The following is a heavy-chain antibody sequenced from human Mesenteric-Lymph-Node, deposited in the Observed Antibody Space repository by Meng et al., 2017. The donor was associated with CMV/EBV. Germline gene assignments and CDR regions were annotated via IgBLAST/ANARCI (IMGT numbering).Heavy chain of an antibody. Sequence: ASVKVSCKASGYTFTTYGIAWVRQAPGQGLEWMGTISGYNGNTDDAQKFQGRVTMTTDTSTSTVYMELSSLRSEDTAVYYCARVGRRTATFDYWGQGTLVTVSS. CDR1: GYTFTTYG. J-gene: IGHJ4*02. CDR2: ISGYNGNT. D-gene: IGHD2-15*01. CDR3: ARVGRRTATFDY. V-gene: IGHV1-18*01.